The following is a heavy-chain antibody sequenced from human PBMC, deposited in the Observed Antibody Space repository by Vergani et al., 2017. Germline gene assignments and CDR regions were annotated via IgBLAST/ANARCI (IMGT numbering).Heavy chain of an antibody. CDR2: ISGSSSYV. Sequence: EVQLVESGGGLVKPGGSLRLSCAASGFSFSSYSMNWVRQAPGKGLEWVASISGSSSYVFYRDSVEGRFTITRDNAKKSVYLQMNSLRAEDTAMYFCAGGWWDCTHIRCSPPSYWGQGTQVTVSS. D-gene: IGHD2-8*01. CDR1: GFSFSSYS. J-gene: IGHJ4*02. V-gene: IGHV3-21*02. CDR3: AGGWWDCTHIRCSPPSY.